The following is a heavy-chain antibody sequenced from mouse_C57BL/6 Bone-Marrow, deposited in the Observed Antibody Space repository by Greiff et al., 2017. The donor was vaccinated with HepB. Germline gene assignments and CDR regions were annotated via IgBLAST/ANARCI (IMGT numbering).Heavy chain of an antibody. D-gene: IGHD2-5*01. CDR2: IDPSDSET. J-gene: IGHJ2*01. CDR1: GYTFTSYW. V-gene: IGHV1-52*01. CDR3: AKGSNYGVFDY. Sequence: QVQLQQPGAELVRPGSSVKLSCKASGYTFTSYWMHWVKQRPIQGLEWIGNIDPSDSETNYNQKFKDKATLTVDKSSSTAYMQLSSLTSEDSAVYYCAKGSNYGVFDYWGQGTTLTVSS.